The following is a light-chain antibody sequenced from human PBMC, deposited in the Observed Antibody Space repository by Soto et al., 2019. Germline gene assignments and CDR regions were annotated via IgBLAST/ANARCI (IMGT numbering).Light chain of an antibody. V-gene: IGKV3-11*01. Sequence: EIVLTQSPATLSLSPGERATLSCRASQSVTSYLAWYQQKPGQAPRLLIYDASNRATGIPARSSGSGSGTDFTLTISSLEPEDFAVYYCQQYGDSHRGFGQGTKVDIK. CDR3: QQYGDSHRG. CDR1: QSVTSY. CDR2: DAS. J-gene: IGKJ1*01.